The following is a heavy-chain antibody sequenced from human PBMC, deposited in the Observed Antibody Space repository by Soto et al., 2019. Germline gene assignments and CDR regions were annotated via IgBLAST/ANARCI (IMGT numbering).Heavy chain of an antibody. V-gene: IGHV3-23*01. D-gene: IGHD5-18*01. Sequence: GGSPRLSCSAPGFTLCSHSLSWVPQAPGKGLEWVSAISGSGGSTYYADSVKGRFTISRDNSKNTLYLQMNSLRAEDTAVYYCAKGGQLWPIDYWGQGTLVTVSS. CDR1: GFTLCSHS. J-gene: IGHJ4*02. CDR3: AKGGQLWPIDY. CDR2: ISGSGGST.